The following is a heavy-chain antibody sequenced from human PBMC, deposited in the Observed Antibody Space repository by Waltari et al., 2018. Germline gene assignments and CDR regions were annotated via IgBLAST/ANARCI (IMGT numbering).Heavy chain of an antibody. D-gene: IGHD2-15*01. Sequence: QVQLVQSGAEVKKPGASVKVSCKASGYTFTSYDINWLRQATGQGLEWMGWMNPNSGNTGYAQKFQGRVTMTRNTSISTAYMELSSLRSEDTAVYYCARSRAAATYYYYYGMDVWGQGTTVTVSS. V-gene: IGHV1-8*01. CDR2: MNPNSGNT. J-gene: IGHJ6*02. CDR1: GYTFTSYD. CDR3: ARSRAAATYYYYYGMDV.